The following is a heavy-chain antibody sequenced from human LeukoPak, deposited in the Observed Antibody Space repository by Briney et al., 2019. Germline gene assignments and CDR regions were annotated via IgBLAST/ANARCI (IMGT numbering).Heavy chain of an antibody. CDR1: GFSFSNCD. J-gene: IGHJ4*02. Sequence: GGSLRLSCAASGFSFSNCDLHWVRQPPGKGLEWVAVITYDGNTKYYLDSEKGRSTISRDNSKNTLYMQMSSLRGEDTAVYYCTKDYSSGWYGGIDYWGQGALVTVSS. D-gene: IGHD6-19*01. CDR2: ITYDGNTK. V-gene: IGHV3-30*18. CDR3: TKDYSSGWYGGIDY.